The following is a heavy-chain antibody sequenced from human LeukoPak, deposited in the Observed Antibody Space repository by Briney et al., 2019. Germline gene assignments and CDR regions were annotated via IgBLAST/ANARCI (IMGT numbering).Heavy chain of an antibody. CDR1: GGSISSYY. V-gene: IGHV4-4*07. Sequence: PSETLSLTCTVSGGSISSYYWSWIRQPAGKGLEWIGRIYTSGSTNYNPSLKSRVTMSVDTSKNQFSLKLSSVTAADTAVYYCARGRGRQWLLPSYYFDYWGQGTLVTVSS. CDR3: ARGRGRQWLLPSYYFDY. CDR2: IYTSGST. D-gene: IGHD6-19*01. J-gene: IGHJ4*02.